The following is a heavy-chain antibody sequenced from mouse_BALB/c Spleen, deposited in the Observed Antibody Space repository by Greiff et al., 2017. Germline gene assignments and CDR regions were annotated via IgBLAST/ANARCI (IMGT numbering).Heavy chain of an antibody. J-gene: IGHJ4*01. CDR1: GFAFSSYD. V-gene: IGHV5-12-1*01. Sequence: DVKLVESGGGLVKPGGSLKLSCAASGFAFSSYDMSWVRQTPEKRLEWVAYISSGGGSTYYPDTVKGRFTISRDNAKNTLYLQMSSLKSEDTAMYYCARQDDYIYAMDYWGQGTSVTVSS. D-gene: IGHD2-4*01. CDR2: ISSGGGST. CDR3: ARQDDYIYAMDY.